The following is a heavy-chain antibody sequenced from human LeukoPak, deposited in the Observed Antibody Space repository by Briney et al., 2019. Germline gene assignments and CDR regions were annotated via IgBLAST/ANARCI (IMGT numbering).Heavy chain of an antibody. CDR1: RFTFTNYW. V-gene: IGHV3-74*01. CDR3: TSFFETN. CDR2: VNNDGSAT. Sequence: PGGSLRLSCAASRFTFTNYWIHWVRQAPGKGLVWVSHVNNDGSATSYADSVKGRFTISRDSAKNTVYLHMNSLRVEDTAVYYCTSFFETNWGQGTLVTVSS. D-gene: IGHD2/OR15-2a*01. J-gene: IGHJ4*02.